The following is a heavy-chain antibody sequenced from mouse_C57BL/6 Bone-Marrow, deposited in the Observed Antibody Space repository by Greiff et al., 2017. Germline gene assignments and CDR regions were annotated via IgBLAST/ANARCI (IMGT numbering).Heavy chain of an antibody. V-gene: IGHV1-81*01. D-gene: IGHD2-4*01. J-gene: IGHJ4*01. Sequence: QVQLKESGAELARPGASVKLSCKASGYTFTSYGISWVKQRTGQGLEWIGEIYPRSGNTYYNEKFKGKATLTADKSSSTAYMELRSLTSEDSAVYFCARRLRRSYAIDYWGQGTSLTVSS. CDR2: IYPRSGNT. CDR1: GYTFTSYG. CDR3: ARRLRRSYAIDY.